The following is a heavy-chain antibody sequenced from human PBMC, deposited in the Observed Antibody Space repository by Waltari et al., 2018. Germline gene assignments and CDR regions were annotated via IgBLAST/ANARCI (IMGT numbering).Heavy chain of an antibody. CDR2: MNPNSGNT. CDR1: GYNFTSYD. J-gene: IGHJ6*02. Sequence: QVQLVQSGAEVKKPGASVQVSCKASGYNFTSYDIHWVRQATGQGLEWMGWMNPNSGNTGYAQKFQGRVTMTRNTSISTAYMELSSLRSEDTAVYYCARGPTVTTVDGMDVWGQGTTVTVSS. CDR3: ARGPTVTTVDGMDV. D-gene: IGHD4-4*01. V-gene: IGHV1-8*01.